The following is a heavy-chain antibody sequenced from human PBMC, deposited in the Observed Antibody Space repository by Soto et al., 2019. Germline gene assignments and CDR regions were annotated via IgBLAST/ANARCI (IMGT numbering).Heavy chain of an antibody. Sequence: QVQLVQSGAEVKKPGASVKVSCKASGYTFTSYYMHWVRQAPGQGLEWMGIINPSGGSTSYAQKFQGRVTMTRDTSTSKGYMELSSLRSEDTAVYYCARGAGYYGSGSYYSIDYWGQGTLVTVSS. CDR1: GYTFTSYY. CDR3: ARGAGYYGSGSYYSIDY. V-gene: IGHV1-46*03. CDR2: INPSGGST. D-gene: IGHD3-10*01. J-gene: IGHJ4*02.